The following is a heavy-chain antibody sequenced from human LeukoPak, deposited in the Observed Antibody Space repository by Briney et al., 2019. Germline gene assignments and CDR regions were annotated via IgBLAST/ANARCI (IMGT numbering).Heavy chain of an antibody. J-gene: IGHJ4*02. Sequence: SSETLSLTCTVSGDSISSYYWSWIRQPPGKGLEWIGYIYYSGNTNYDPSLKSRATISVDTSKYQFYSVTAADTAVYYCARHDGSAYNLDYWGQGTLVTVSS. CDR2: IYYSGNT. D-gene: IGHD3-22*01. CDR1: GDSISSYY. V-gene: IGHV4-59*08. CDR3: ARHDGSAYNLDY.